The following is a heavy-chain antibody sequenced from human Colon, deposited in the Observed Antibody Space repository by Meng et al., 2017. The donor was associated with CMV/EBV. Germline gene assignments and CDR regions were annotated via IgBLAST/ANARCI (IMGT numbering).Heavy chain of an antibody. J-gene: IGHJ4*02. D-gene: IGHD1-7*01. Sequence: ASVKVSCKASGYTFTGYYMHWVRQAPGQGLEWMGWINPNSGGTNYAQKFQGRATMTRDTSISTAYMELSRLRSDDTAVYYCARGRSGSNWNYDGWGQGTLVTVSS. V-gene: IGHV1-2*02. CDR1: GYTFTGYY. CDR3: ARGRSGSNWNYDG. CDR2: INPNSGGT.